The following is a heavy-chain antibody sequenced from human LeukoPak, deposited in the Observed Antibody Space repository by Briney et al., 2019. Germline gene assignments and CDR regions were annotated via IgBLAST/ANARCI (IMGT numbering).Heavy chain of an antibody. CDR3: ARLLGSLGGYGMDV. CDR1: GGSISSGGYY. Sequence: PSATLSLTCTVSGGSISSGGYYWSWIRQHPGKGLEWIGYIYYSGSTYYNPSLKSRVTTSVDTSKNQSSLKLSSVTAADTAVYYCARLLGSLGGYGMDVRGQGTTVTVSS. D-gene: IGHD1-26*01. V-gene: IGHV4-31*03. CDR2: IYYSGST. J-gene: IGHJ6*02.